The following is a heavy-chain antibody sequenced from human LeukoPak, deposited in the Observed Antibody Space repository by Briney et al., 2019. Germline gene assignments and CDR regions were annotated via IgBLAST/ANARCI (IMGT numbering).Heavy chain of an antibody. D-gene: IGHD5-12*01. CDR3: ARGTSTIVATFSY. J-gene: IGHJ4*02. CDR1: GYSISSGYY. Sequence: SETLSLTCTVSGYSISSGYYWGWIRQPPGKGLEWIGSIYHSGTTYYNPSLKSRVTISVDPSKNQFSLRLSSVTAADPAVYYCARGTSTIVATFSYWGQGTLVTVSS. CDR2: IYHSGTT. V-gene: IGHV4-38-2*02.